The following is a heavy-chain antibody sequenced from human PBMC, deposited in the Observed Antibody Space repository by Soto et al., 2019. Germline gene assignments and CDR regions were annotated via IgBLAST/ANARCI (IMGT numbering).Heavy chain of an antibody. CDR1: GYTFTSYD. J-gene: IGHJ6*02. D-gene: IGHD6-19*01. CDR3: ASYSSGSYGAYFSVMDV. V-gene: IGHV1-8*01. Sequence: QVQLVQSGAEVKKPGASVKVSCKASGYTFTSYDINWVRQATGQGLEWMGWMNPNSGNTGYAQKFQGRVTMTRNTSISTAYMELSSLRSEDTTVDYCASYSSGSYGAYFSVMDVLDQWTTVTVYS. CDR2: MNPNSGNT.